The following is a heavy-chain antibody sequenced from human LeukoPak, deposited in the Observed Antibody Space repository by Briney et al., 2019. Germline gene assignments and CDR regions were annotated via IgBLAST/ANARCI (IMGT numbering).Heavy chain of an antibody. D-gene: IGHD6-6*01. CDR1: GGTFSSYA. J-gene: IGHJ4*02. CDR2: IIPILGIA. CDR3: AIPAPIAARPSPFDY. V-gene: IGHV1-69*04. Sequence: SVKVSCKASGGTFSSYAISWVRQAPGQGLEWMGRIIPILGIANYAQKFQGRVTITADKSTSTAYMELSSLRSEDTAVYYCAIPAPIAARPSPFDYWGQGTLVTVSS.